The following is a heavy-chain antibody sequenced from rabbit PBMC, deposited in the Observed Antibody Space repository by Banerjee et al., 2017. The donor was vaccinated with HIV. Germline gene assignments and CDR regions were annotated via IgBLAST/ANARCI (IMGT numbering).Heavy chain of an antibody. CDR1: GFSFSGGYD. V-gene: IGHV1S45*01. CDR3: VRPYASSSGYYIFNL. D-gene: IGHD1-1*01. CDR2: IDSGSSDT. Sequence: QEQLVESGGGLVQPEESLTLTCTASGFSFSGGYDMCWVRQAPGKGLEWIGWIDSGSSDTYYASWAKGRFTISKTSSTTVTLQVTSLTDADTATYFCVRPYASSSGYYIFNLWGPGTLVTVS. J-gene: IGHJ4*01.